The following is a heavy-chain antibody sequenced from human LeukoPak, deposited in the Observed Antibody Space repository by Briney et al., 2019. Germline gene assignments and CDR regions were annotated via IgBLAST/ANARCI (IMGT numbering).Heavy chain of an antibody. CDR1: GGSISNYY. CDR3: ATDRSGYYYFEY. Sequence: ASETLSLTCTVSGGSISNYYWSWIRQPPGKGLEWIGYIYYSGSTNYNPSLKSRVTISVDTSRNQSSLKLSSVTAADTAVYYCATDRSGYYYFEYWGQGTLVTVSS. CDR2: IYYSGST. D-gene: IGHD3-22*01. V-gene: IGHV4-59*01. J-gene: IGHJ4*02.